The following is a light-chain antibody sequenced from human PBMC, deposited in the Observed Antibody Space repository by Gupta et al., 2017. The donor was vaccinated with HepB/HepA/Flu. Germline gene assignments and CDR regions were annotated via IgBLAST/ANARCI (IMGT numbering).Light chain of an antibody. CDR1: EGIGRK. V-gene: IGKV3-15*01. J-gene: IGKJ4*01. CDR2: DSS. CDR3: QQYDNWVT. Sequence: EILMTQSPATVSVSPGERASLSYRASEGIGRKLAWYQQKPGQPPRLLMYDSSTRVTGIPARFSGSGSGTEFTLTISSLQSEDFAVYYCQQYDNWVTFGGGTKVEI.